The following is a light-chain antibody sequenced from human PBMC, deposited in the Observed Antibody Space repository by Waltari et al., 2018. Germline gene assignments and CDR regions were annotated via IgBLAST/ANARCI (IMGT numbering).Light chain of an antibody. V-gene: IGLV2-23*02. Sequence: QSALTQPASVSGSPGQSITISCTGTTSDIGAYNLISWYQQYPGRVPKLIIYEATKRPSWVSDLFSGSKSGNTASLTISGLLAEDEADYYCCSYTGTATFLLFGGGTKLTVL. CDR1: TSDIGAYNL. J-gene: IGLJ2*01. CDR2: EAT. CDR3: CSYTGTATFLL.